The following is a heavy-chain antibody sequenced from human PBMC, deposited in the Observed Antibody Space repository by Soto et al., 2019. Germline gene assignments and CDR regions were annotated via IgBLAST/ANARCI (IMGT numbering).Heavy chain of an antibody. Sequence: GGSLRLSCVASGFSLRTYGMHWLRRAPGKGLEWVSFIWYDGTKKFYANSVEGRSTISKDNSNNILYLQMSGLRAEDTAVYYCAREVVTAVAGSVNWFDPWGQGTLVTVSS. V-gene: IGHV3-33*01. CDR1: GFSLRTYG. D-gene: IGHD6-19*01. J-gene: IGHJ5*02. CDR2: IWYDGTKK. CDR3: AREVVTAVAGSVNWFDP.